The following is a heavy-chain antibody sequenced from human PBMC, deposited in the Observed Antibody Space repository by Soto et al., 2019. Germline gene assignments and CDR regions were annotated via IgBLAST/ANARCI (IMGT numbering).Heavy chain of an antibody. CDR3: ARDLYGSGLAVDY. Sequence: GGSLRLSCAASGFTFSSYGMHWVRQAPGKGLEWVAVIWYDGSNKYYADSVKGRFTISRDNSKNTLYLQMNSLRAEDTAVYYCARDLYGSGLAVDYWGQGTLVTVSS. V-gene: IGHV3-33*01. J-gene: IGHJ4*02. CDR2: IWYDGSNK. CDR1: GFTFSSYG. D-gene: IGHD3-10*01.